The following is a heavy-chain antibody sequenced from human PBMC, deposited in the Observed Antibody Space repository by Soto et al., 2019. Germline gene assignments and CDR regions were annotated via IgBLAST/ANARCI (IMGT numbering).Heavy chain of an antibody. CDR1: GYSFHNSG. D-gene: IGHD1-1*01. Sequence: QVQLVQSGPELKKPGASVKVSCKTSGYSFHNSGISWVRQAPGQGLEWMGWISVLNRYAHYGQKFQGRVIMTADTFTSTAYMELRGLRSDDTAMYYCSKNGTTWFASWGQGTPVTVSS. V-gene: IGHV1-18*01. J-gene: IGHJ5*01. CDR3: SKNGTTWFAS. CDR2: ISVLNRYA.